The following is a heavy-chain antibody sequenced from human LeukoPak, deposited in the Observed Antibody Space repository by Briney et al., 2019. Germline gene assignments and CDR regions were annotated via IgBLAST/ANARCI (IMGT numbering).Heavy chain of an antibody. CDR2: ISAYNGNT. V-gene: IGHV1-18*01. CDR1: GYTFTSFG. J-gene: IGHJ4*02. Sequence: ASVKVSCKASGYTFTSFGISWVRQAPGQGLEWMGWISAYNGNTNYAQKLQGRVTMTTDTSTSTAYLELRSLRSDDTAVYYCAREAPMVRGRRTFDYWGQGTLVTVSS. CDR3: AREAPMVRGRRTFDY. D-gene: IGHD3-10*01.